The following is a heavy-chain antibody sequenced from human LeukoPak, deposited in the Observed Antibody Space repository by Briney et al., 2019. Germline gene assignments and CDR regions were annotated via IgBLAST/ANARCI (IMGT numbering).Heavy chain of an antibody. CDR2: VSNDGPKQ. D-gene: IGHD3-9*01. J-gene: IGHJ4*02. Sequence: GGSLRLSRIASGFTFTNYAMHWVRQAPGKGLEWMASVSNDGPKQYYADSVKGRFTISRDNSKTTVYLEMNSLRVEDTALYYCARDKGERRYFDWVFDNWGRGTLVTVSS. CDR1: GFTFTNYA. CDR3: ARDKGERRYFDWVFDN. V-gene: IGHV3-30-3*01.